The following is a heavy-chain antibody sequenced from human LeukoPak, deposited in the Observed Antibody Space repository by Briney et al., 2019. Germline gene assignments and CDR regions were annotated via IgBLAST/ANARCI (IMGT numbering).Heavy chain of an antibody. CDR1: XXSXXXXGYF. CDR2: IYHSGSA. Sequence: LSLTCTVSXXSXXXXGYFWXXXRQHXGXXXEXXGYIYHSGSAYRNPSLKSRITISVDTSKNQFSLKLTSVTAADTAMYYCARIHESSSRGWFDPWGQGSLVTVSS. D-gene: IGHD3-22*01. J-gene: IGHJ5*02. CDR3: ARIHESSSRGWFDP. V-gene: IGHV4-31*03.